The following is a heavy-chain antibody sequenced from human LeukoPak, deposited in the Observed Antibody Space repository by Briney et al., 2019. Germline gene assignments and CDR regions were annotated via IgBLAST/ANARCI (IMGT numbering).Heavy chain of an antibody. V-gene: IGHV1-2*02. CDR1: GYTFTGLY. CDR3: ATRLQRDP. CDR2: INPNTGGT. D-gene: IGHD4-11*01. Sequence: GASVKVSCKASGYTFTGLYMHWVRQAPGQGLEWMGWINPNTGGTNYAQKFQGRVTMTRDTSISTAYMELNRLRSDDTAVYYCATRLQRDPWGQGTLVTVSS. J-gene: IGHJ5*02.